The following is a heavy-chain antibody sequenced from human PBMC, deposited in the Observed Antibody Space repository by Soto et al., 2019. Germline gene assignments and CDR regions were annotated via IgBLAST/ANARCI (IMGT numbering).Heavy chain of an antibody. CDR1: GGTLSSYA. CDR3: ARERLGSSTSCCKLNWFDP. D-gene: IGHD2-2*01. Sequence: ASVKVSCKASGGTLSSYAISWVRQAPGQGLEWMGGTIPIFGTANYAQKFQGRVTITADESTSTAYMELSNLRSEDTAVYYCARERLGSSTSCCKLNWFDPWGQGTLVTVSS. J-gene: IGHJ5*02. V-gene: IGHV1-69*13. CDR2: TIPIFGTA.